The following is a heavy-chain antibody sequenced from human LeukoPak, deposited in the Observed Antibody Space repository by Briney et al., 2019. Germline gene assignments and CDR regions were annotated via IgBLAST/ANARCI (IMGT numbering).Heavy chain of an antibody. J-gene: IGHJ4*02. CDR1: GYSISNGYY. D-gene: IGHD6-19*01. CDR2: IYHRGST. CDR3: ARAETYSSGWYDAFFDY. Sequence: SETLSLTCTVSGYSISNGYYWGWIRQPPGKGLEWVGSIYHRGSTYYNPSLRSRVTISLDRSKKKFSLKLTSVTAADTAVYYCARAETYSSGWYDAFFDYWGQGTLVTVSS. V-gene: IGHV4-38-2*02.